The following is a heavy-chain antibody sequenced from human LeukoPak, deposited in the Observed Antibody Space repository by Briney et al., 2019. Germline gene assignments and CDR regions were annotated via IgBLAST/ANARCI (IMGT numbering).Heavy chain of an antibody. V-gene: IGHV3-74*01. CDR1: GFTFSSYW. D-gene: IGHD6-13*01. J-gene: IGHJ4*02. CDR3: AHSYSSSWGALGY. CDR2: INGDGSST. Sequence: GGSLRLSCAASGFTFSSYWMHWVRHAPGKGLVWVSRINGDGSSTTYADSVKGRFTISRDNAKNTLYLQMNSLRAEDTAVYYCAHSYSSSWGALGYWGQGTLVTVSS.